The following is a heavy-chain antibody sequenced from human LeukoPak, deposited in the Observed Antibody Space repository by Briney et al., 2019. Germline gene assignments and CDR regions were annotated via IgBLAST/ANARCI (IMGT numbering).Heavy chain of an antibody. CDR2: ISASGGST. D-gene: IGHD2-15*01. CDR1: GFTFGSHE. J-gene: IGHJ4*02. V-gene: IGHV3-23*01. Sequence: GGSLRLSCAASGFTFGSHEMHWVRQAPGKGLGWVSGISASGGSTYYADSVKGRFTISRDNSRNTFFLQMNSLRVEDTALYYCASRDPCSGGSCYGIDYWGQGTLVTVSS. CDR3: ASRDPCSGGSCYGIDY.